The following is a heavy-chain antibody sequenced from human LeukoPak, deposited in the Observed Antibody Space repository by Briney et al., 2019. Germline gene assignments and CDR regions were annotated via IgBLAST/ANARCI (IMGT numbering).Heavy chain of an antibody. Sequence: WASVKASCKASGGTFSSYAISWVRQAPGQGLEWMGGIIPIFGTANYAQKFQGRVTITTDESTSTAYMELSSLRSEDTAVYYCARDQGYGDYVSHYWGQGTLVTVSS. V-gene: IGHV1-69*05. CDR1: GGTFSSYA. CDR2: IIPIFGTA. D-gene: IGHD4-17*01. J-gene: IGHJ4*02. CDR3: ARDQGYGDYVSHY.